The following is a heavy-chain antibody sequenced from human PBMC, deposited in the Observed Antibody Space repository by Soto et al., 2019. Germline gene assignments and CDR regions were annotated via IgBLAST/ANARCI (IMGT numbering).Heavy chain of an antibody. CDR1: GYTFTGYY. V-gene: IGHV1-2*04. D-gene: IGHD6-13*01. Sequence: GASVKVSCKASGYTFTGYYMHWVRQAPGQGLEWMGWINPNSGGTNYAQKFQGWVTMTRDTSISTAYMELSRLRSDDTAVYYCARGLAAAGFYYYYGMDVWGQGTTVTVSS. CDR3: ARGLAAAGFYYYYGMDV. J-gene: IGHJ6*02. CDR2: INPNSGGT.